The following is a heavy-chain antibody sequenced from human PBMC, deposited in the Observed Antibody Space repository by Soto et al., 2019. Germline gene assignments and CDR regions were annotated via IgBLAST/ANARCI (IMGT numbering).Heavy chain of an antibody. J-gene: IGHJ4*02. CDR2: IYYSGST. V-gene: IGHV4-39*01. Sequence: SEPMRLTWTVAGGSISNSGYYWAWNRKPPGKGLEWIGYIYYSGSTYDNPSLKSRVTISVDTSKNQFSLKLSSVTATDTAVYYCARHTPAISVSDHWGQGTLVTVSS. CDR3: ARHTPAISVSDH. D-gene: IGHD2-15*01. CDR1: GGSISNSGYY.